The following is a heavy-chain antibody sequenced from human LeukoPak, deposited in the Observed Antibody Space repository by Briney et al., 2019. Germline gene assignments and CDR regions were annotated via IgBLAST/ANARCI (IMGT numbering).Heavy chain of an antibody. J-gene: IGHJ4*02. V-gene: IGHV5-51*01. CDR1: GYSFASYW. CDR2: IYPGDSDT. CDR3: ARKRRTFDY. Sequence: GESLKISCQGSGYSFASYWIGWVRQMPGKGLEWMGIIYPGDSDTTYNPSFQGQVTISADKSISTAYLQWSSLKASDTAMYYCARKRRTFDYWGQGTLVTVSS.